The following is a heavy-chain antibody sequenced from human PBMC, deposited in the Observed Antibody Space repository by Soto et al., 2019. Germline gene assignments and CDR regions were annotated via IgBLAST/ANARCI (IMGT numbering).Heavy chain of an antibody. D-gene: IGHD6-13*01. CDR1: GFTFSRYA. V-gene: IGHV3-23*01. J-gene: IGHJ4*02. CDR3: ASPGAGYSSSWTPGY. Sequence: GGSLRLSCAASGFTFSRYAMNWVRQAPGKGLEWVSTVNSNGGSTSYADSVKGRFTISRDNSENTLYLQMNSLRAEDTAVYYCASPGAGYSSSWTPGYWGQGTLVTVSS. CDR2: VNSNGGST.